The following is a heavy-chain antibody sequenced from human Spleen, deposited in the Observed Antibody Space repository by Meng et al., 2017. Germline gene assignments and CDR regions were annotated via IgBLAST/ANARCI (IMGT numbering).Heavy chain of an antibody. CDR1: GYSISSGYY. CDR3: ARRPIAVAGFYFDY. J-gene: IGHJ4*02. Sequence: SETLSLTCTVSGYSISSGYYWGWIRQPPGKGLEWIGSIYHSGSTYYNPSLKSRVTISVDTSKNQFSLKLSSVTAADTAVYYCARRPIAVAGFYFDYWGQGTLVTVSS. CDR2: IYHSGST. D-gene: IGHD6-19*01. V-gene: IGHV4-38-2*02.